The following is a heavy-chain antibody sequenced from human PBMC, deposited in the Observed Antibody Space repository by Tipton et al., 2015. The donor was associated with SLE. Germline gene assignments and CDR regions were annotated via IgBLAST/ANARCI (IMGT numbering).Heavy chain of an antibody. V-gene: IGHV1-69*01. D-gene: IGHD3-10*01. J-gene: IGHJ2*01. CDR2: IIPIFGTA. CDR1: GGTLSSYA. CDR3: AREDQYYYGSGSSGYFDL. Sequence: QVQLVQSGAEVKKPGSSVKVSCKASGGTLSSYAISWVRQAPGQGLEWMGGIIPIFGTANYAQKFQGRVTITADESTSTAYMELSSLRSEDTAVYYCAREDQYYYGSGSSGYFDLWGRGTLVTVSS.